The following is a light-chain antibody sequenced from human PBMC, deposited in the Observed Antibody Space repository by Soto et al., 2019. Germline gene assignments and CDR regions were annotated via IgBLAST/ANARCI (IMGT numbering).Light chain of an antibody. CDR1: QSVNDY. CDR2: GAS. Sequence: EIVLTQSPATLSLSPGERATLSCRASQSVNDYLAWYQQKPGQAPRLLIYGASNRATGIPVRFSGSGSGTDFTLTISSLELEDFAVYYCQHRGRWPRTFGQGTKLEIK. CDR3: QHRGRWPRT. V-gene: IGKV3-11*01. J-gene: IGKJ2*01.